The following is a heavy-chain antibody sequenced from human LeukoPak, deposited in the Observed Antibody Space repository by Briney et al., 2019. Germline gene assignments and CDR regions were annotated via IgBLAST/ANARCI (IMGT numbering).Heavy chain of an antibody. CDR2: IFNTGNT. J-gene: IGHJ4*02. CDR1: GGSINSHY. Sequence: SETLSLTCSVSGGSINSHYWSWIRQPPGKRLEWIGYIFNTGNTNYNPSLASRVTMSVDASRAQFFLRLSPVTAADTAIYYCASRPADTTWYGVFDYWSQGTLVTVSS. V-gene: IGHV4-59*11. D-gene: IGHD3-10*01. CDR3: ASRPADTTWYGVFDY.